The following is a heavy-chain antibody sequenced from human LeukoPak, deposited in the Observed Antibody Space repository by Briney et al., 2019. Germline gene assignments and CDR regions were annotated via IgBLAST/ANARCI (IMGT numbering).Heavy chain of an antibody. D-gene: IGHD3-10*01. Sequence: GGSLRLSCAASGFTFSSYSMNWVRQAPGKGLEWVSYISSSSSTIYYADSVKGRFTISRDNAKNSLYLQMNSLRAEDTAVYYCARDESITMVRGVINYWGQGTLVTVSS. CDR1: GFTFSSYS. J-gene: IGHJ4*02. V-gene: IGHV3-48*01. CDR3: ARDESITMVRGVINY. CDR2: ISSSSSTI.